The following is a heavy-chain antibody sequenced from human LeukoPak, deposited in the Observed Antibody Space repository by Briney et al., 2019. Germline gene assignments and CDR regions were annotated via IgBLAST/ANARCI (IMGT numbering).Heavy chain of an antibody. D-gene: IGHD3-16*01. J-gene: IGHJ5*02. V-gene: IGHV3-21*01. CDR1: GFTFSGYG. Sequence: GGSLRLSCAASGFTFSGYGMNWVRQAPGKGLEWVSYISSSSIYIYNADSVRGRFTISRDNAKNSLFLQMSSLRVEDTAVYYCVRDWGGPDDHWGQGILVTVSS. CDR2: ISSSSIYI. CDR3: VRDWGGPDDH.